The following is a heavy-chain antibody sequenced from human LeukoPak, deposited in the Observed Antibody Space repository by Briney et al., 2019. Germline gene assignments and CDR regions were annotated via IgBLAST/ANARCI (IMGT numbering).Heavy chain of an antibody. CDR1: GGTFSSYA. CDR2: IIPIFGTA. J-gene: IGHJ3*02. CDR3: VRDYCSSTSCYLNAFDI. D-gene: IGHD2-2*01. V-gene: IGHV1-69*13. Sequence: ASVKVSCKASGGTFSSYAISWVRQAPGQGLEWMGGIIPIFGTANYAQKFQGRVTITADESTSTDYMELSSLRSEDTAVYYCVRDYCSSTSCYLNAFDIWGQGTMVTVSS.